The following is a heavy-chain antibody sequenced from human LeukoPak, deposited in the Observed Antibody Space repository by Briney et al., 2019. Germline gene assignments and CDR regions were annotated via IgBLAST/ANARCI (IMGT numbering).Heavy chain of an antibody. V-gene: IGHV4-39*07. J-gene: IGHJ5*02. CDR1: GGSISSSSYY. CDR2: IYYSGST. D-gene: IGHD2-15*01. Sequence: PSETLSLTCTVSGGSISSSSYYWGWIRQPPGKGLEWIGSIYYSGSTYYNPSLKSRVTISVDTSKNQFSLKLSSVTAADTAVYYCSVVAAEQTWFDPWGQGTLVTASS. CDR3: SVVAAEQTWFDP.